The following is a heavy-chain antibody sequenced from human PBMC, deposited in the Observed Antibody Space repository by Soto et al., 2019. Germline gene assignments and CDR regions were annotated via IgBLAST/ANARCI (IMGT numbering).Heavy chain of an antibody. Sequence: ASVKVSCKASGGTFSSYAISWVRQAPGQGLEWMGGIIPIFGTANYAQKFQGRVTITADESTSTAYMELSSLRSEDTAVYYCARDQLDTAMVSGMDVWGQGTTVTVSS. CDR3: ARDQLDTAMVSGMDV. CDR1: GGTFSSYA. J-gene: IGHJ6*02. V-gene: IGHV1-69*13. CDR2: IIPIFGTA. D-gene: IGHD5-18*01.